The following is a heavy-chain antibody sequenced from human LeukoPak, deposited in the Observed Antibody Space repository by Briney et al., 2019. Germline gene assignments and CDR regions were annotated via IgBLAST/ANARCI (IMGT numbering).Heavy chain of an antibody. Sequence: SETLSLTCTVSGGSISSYYLSWIRQPPGKGLEWIGYIYYSGSTNYNPSLKSRVTISVDTSKNQFSLKLSSVTAADTAVHYCARVDVRFGELPSWGQGTLVTVSS. CDR2: IYYSGST. CDR1: GGSISSYY. D-gene: IGHD3-10*01. CDR3: ARVDVRFGELPS. J-gene: IGHJ4*02. V-gene: IGHV4-59*01.